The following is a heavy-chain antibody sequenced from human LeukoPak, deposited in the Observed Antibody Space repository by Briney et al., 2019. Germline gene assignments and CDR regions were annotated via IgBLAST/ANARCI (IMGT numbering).Heavy chain of an antibody. CDR3: ARGFGDGYTQPAFDI. V-gene: IGHV4-61*08. Sequence: PSETLSLTCAVSGGSISRGGYSWSWIRQPPGKGLEWIGYIYYSGSTNYNPSLKSRVTISVDTSKNQFSLKLSSVTAADTAVYYCARGFGDGYTQPAFDIWGQGTMVTVSS. CDR2: IYYSGST. CDR1: GGSISRGGYS. J-gene: IGHJ3*02. D-gene: IGHD5-24*01.